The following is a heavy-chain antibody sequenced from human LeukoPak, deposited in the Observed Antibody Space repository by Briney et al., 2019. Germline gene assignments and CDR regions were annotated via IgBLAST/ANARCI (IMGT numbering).Heavy chain of an antibody. V-gene: IGHV1-2*02. CDR3: ARGRSDYYLDS. CDR1: GYTFTGYY. D-gene: IGHD3-10*01. J-gene: IGHJ4*02. Sequence: GASVKVSCKASGYTFTGYYVHWVRQAPGQGLEWMGWINPNSGVTKYAQKFQGRVTMTRDTSISTAYMGLSRLTSDDTAVYYCARGRSDYYLDSWGQGTLVTVSS. CDR2: INPNSGVT.